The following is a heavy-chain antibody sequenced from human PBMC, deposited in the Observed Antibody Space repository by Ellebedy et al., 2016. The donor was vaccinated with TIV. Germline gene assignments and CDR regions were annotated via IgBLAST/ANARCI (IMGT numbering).Heavy chain of an antibody. CDR3: ARGPDRIIRSLDLWVEY. J-gene: IGHJ4*01. Sequence: GESLKISCQGSGYSFTSYWIGWVRQMPGKGLGWLGIIYPDDSDTRISPSFRGQVTISADRSISTAYLQWSSLKASDTAMYYCARGPDRIIRSLDLWVEYWGHGTLVTVSS. CDR1: GYSFTSYW. D-gene: IGHD3-3*01. CDR2: IYPDDSDT. V-gene: IGHV5-51*01.